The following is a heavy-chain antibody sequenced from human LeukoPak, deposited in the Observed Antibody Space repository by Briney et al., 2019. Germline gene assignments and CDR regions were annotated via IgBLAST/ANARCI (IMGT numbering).Heavy chain of an antibody. Sequence: PGGSLRLSCAASGFTFSNYNMNWVRQAPGKGLEWVSSISSSGSHIYYADSVKGRFTISRDNAKNSLYLQVNSLRADDTAVYYRARDDPPKAYGMDVWGQGTTVTVSS. J-gene: IGHJ6*02. CDR2: ISSSGSHI. CDR3: ARDDPPKAYGMDV. CDR1: GFTFSNYN. V-gene: IGHV3-21*01.